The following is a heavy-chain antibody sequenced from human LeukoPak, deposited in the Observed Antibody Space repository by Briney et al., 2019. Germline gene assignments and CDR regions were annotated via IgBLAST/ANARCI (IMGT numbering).Heavy chain of an antibody. Sequence: PGTSLRLSCAASGFTFSSYGMHWVRQAPGKGLEWVAVISYDGSHQYYADSVKGRFTISRDKSENTLYLQMNSLRAEDTAVYYCARVGVEGVTTGCSFDYWGQGTLVTVSS. D-gene: IGHD4-17*01. J-gene: IGHJ4*02. CDR3: ARVGVEGVTTGCSFDY. CDR2: ISYDGSHQ. V-gene: IGHV3-30*03. CDR1: GFTFSSYG.